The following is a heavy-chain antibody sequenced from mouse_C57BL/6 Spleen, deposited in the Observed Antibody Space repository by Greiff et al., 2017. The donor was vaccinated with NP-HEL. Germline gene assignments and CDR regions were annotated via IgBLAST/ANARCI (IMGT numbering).Heavy chain of an antibody. CDR1: GYAFSSSW. V-gene: IGHV1-82*01. CDR2: IYPGDGDT. Sequence: VKLMESGPELVKPGASVKISCKASGYAFSSSWMNWVKQRPGKGLEWIGRIYPGDGDTNYNGKFKGKATLTADKSSSTAYMQLSSLTSEDSAVYFCARIDLLKTYYFDYWGQGTTLTVSS. J-gene: IGHJ2*01. D-gene: IGHD1-3*01. CDR3: ARIDLLKTYYFDY.